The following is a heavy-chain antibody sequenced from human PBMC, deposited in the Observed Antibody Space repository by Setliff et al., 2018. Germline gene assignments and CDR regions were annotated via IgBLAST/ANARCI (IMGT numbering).Heavy chain of an antibody. D-gene: IGHD3-22*01. J-gene: IGHJ4*02. CDR2: INPNGGST. CDR1: GYTLTNYY. CDR3: AKVLDTTGYYYFDF. Sequence: ASVKVSCKASGYTLTNYYIHWVRQAPGQGPEWMGIINPNGGSTRYAQKFQGRVTMTLDTSTSTLYLDMSSLRSEDTAVYYCAKVLDTTGYYYFDFWGQGTLVTVS. V-gene: IGHV1-46*01.